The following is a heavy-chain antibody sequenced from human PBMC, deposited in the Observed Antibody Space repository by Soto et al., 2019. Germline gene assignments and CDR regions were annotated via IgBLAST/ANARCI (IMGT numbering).Heavy chain of an antibody. D-gene: IGHD2-21*01. CDR1: GFRFSTDW. Sequence: VQLVESGGGLVQPGGSLRLSCAAYGFRFSTDWMAWVRQAPGKGLEWVANINQDGSEKYYVDSVKGRFTISRDNAKNSVYLQMNTLRVEDTAVYYCAGGRALDVWGQGTTVTVSS. V-gene: IGHV3-7*04. CDR2: INQDGSEK. J-gene: IGHJ6*02. CDR3: AGGRALDV.